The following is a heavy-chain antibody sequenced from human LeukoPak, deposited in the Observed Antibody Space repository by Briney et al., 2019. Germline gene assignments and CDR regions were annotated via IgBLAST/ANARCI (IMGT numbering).Heavy chain of an antibody. V-gene: IGHV1-2*02. J-gene: IGHJ6*03. CDR1: GYSFINYW. Sequence: KPGESLKISCKGSGYSFINYWIGWVRQAPGQGLEWMGWINPNSGGTNYAQKFQGRVTMTRDTSISTAYMELSRLRSDDTAVYYCAILGDCSSTSCRWGYYYYYMDVWGKGTTVTISS. D-gene: IGHD2-2*01. CDR3: AILGDCSSTSCRWGYYYYYMDV. CDR2: INPNSGGT.